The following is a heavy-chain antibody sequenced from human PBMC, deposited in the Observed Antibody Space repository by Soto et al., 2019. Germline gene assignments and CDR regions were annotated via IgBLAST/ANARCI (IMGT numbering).Heavy chain of an antibody. J-gene: IGHJ4*02. Sequence: EVQLLESGGGLVQPGGSLRLSCAASGFTFSSFAMTWVRQAPGKGLEWVSSLTGSGDSTYYADSVKGRFTISRDNSKNSLALQMNGLRADDTALYACGKGTAVTTGDMDYGGQGTLFTVSS. CDR1: GFTFSSFA. D-gene: IGHD4-17*01. V-gene: IGHV3-23*01. CDR2: LTGSGDST. CDR3: GKGTAVTTGDMDY.